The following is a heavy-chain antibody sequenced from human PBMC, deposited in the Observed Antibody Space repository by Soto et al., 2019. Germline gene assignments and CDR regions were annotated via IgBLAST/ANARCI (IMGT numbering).Heavy chain of an antibody. CDR2: IWYDGSNK. J-gene: IGHJ4*02. CDR1: GFTFSSYG. D-gene: IGHD3-9*01. Sequence: GGSLRLSCAASGFTFSSYGMHWVRQAPGKGLEWVAVIWYDGSNKYYADSVKGRFTISRDNSKNTLYLQMNSLRAEDTAVYYCARGGENYDILTGYLYYFDYWGQGTLVTVSS. V-gene: IGHV3-33*01. CDR3: ARGGENYDILTGYLYYFDY.